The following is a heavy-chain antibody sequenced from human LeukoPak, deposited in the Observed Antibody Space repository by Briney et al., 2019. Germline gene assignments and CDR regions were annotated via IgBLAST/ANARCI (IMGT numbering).Heavy chain of an antibody. CDR3: ARDHLDYYYDSSGYDGDDY. CDR2: ISSSSSYI. Sequence: PGGSLRLSCAASGFTFSSYSMNWVRQAPGKGLEWVSSISSSSSYIYYADSVKGRFTISRDNAKNSLYLQMNSLRAEDTAVYYCARDHLDYYYDSSGYDGDDYWGQGTLVTVSS. D-gene: IGHD3-22*01. J-gene: IGHJ4*02. V-gene: IGHV3-21*01. CDR1: GFTFSSYS.